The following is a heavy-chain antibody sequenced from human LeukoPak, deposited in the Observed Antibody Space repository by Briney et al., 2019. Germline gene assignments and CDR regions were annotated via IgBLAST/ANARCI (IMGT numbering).Heavy chain of an antibody. CDR2: IYTSGRT. J-gene: IGHJ4*02. Sequence: SETLSLTCSVSGGSITTDYWSWIRQSPGKGLEWIGFIYTSGRTNYNPSLQSRVTISVDTSKKQFSLKLTAVTAADTALYFCARQRGNYHFDYWSQGALVTVSS. V-gene: IGHV4-4*09. CDR1: GGSITTDY. D-gene: IGHD1-7*01. CDR3: ARQRGNYHFDY.